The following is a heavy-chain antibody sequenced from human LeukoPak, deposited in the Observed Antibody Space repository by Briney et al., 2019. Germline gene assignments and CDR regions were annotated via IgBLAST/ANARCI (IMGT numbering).Heavy chain of an antibody. J-gene: IGHJ4*02. Sequence: SETLSLTCTVSGGSISSYYWSWIRQPPGKGLEWIGETWHSGSSTNYNPSLKSRVTISVDKPKSQFSLKLTSVTAADTAIYYCARGNEYTWWQWSQGTLVTVSS. CDR3: ARGNEYTWWQ. V-gene: IGHV4-59*12. CDR1: GGSISSYY. D-gene: IGHD2-15*01. CDR2: TWHSGSST.